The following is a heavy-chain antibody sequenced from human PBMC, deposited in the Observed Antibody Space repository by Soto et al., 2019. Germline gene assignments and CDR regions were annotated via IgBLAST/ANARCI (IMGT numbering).Heavy chain of an antibody. J-gene: IGHJ4*02. CDR1: GFTFGDYA. CDR3: TRGSRWGAMVFYLSL. CDR2: IRSKAYGGTT. V-gene: IGHV3-49*03. Sequence: GGSLRLSCTASGFTFGDYAMSWFRQAPGKGLEWVGFIRSKAYGGTTEYAASVKGRFTISRDDSKSIAYLQMNSLKTEDTAVYYCTRGSRWGAMVFYLSLWGQGTLVTVSS. D-gene: IGHD5-18*01.